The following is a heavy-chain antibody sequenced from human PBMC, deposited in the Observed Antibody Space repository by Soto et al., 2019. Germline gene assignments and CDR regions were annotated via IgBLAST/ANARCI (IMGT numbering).Heavy chain of an antibody. CDR1: GFTFSDYA. D-gene: IGHD3-10*01. J-gene: IGHJ5*02. V-gene: IGHV3-23*01. CDR2: IGTRDDI. Sequence: GGSLRLSCAASGFTFSDYAMSWVRQAPGKGLEWVSAIGTRDDIFYADSVKGRFTISRDDSKNTLYLQMNSLRAEDTALYYCAKDLGRECFHYTCSAPWGQGTLVTFSS. CDR3: AKDLGRECFHYTCSAP.